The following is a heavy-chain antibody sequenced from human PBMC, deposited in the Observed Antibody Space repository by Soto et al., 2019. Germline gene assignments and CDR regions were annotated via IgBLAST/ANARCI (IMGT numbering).Heavy chain of an antibody. V-gene: IGHV4-59*08. Sequence: SETPSLTFTVSDGSISSYYWSWIRQPPGKGLEWIGYIYYSGSTNYNPSLKSRVTISVDTSKNQFSLKLSSVTAADTAVYYCARQGYYYDSSGYFVADPWGQGTLVTVSS. J-gene: IGHJ5*02. CDR2: IYYSGST. CDR1: DGSISSYY. D-gene: IGHD3-22*01. CDR3: ARQGYYYDSSGYFVADP.